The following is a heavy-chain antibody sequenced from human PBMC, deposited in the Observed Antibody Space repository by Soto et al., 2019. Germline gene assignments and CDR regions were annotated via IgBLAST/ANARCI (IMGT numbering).Heavy chain of an antibody. J-gene: IGHJ4*02. Sequence: GGSLRLSCAASGFTFSSYAMHWVRQAPGKGLEWVALISYDGSDKDYADSVKGRFTISRDNSRNTLFLQMNSLRDEDTAVYYCARGDFWSGYYLGYWGQGTLVTVSS. CDR1: GFTFSSYA. D-gene: IGHD3-3*01. CDR2: ISYDGSDK. V-gene: IGHV3-30-3*01. CDR3: ARGDFWSGYYLGY.